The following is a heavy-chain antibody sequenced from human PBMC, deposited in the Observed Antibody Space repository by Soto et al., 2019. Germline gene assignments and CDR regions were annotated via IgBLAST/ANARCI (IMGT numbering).Heavy chain of an antibody. CDR3: ARLYGSGSYSNWFDH. V-gene: IGHV4-59*01. D-gene: IGHD3-10*01. CDR2: IYYSGST. Sequence: SETLSLTCTVSGGSISSYYWSWIRQPPGKGLEWIGYIYYSGSTNYNPSLKSRVTISVDTSKNQFSLKLSSVTAADTAVYYCARLYGSGSYSNWFDHWGQGTLVTVSS. J-gene: IGHJ5*02. CDR1: GGSISSYY.